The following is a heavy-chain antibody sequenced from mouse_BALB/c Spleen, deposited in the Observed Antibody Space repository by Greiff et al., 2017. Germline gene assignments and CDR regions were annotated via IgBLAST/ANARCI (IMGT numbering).Heavy chain of an antibody. Sequence: EVKVVESGGGLVKPGGSLKLSCAASGFTFSSYAMSWVRQTPEKRLEWVASISSGGSTYYPDSVKGRFTISRDNARNILYLQMSSLRSEDTAMYYCARRGRAYFDYWGQGTTLTVSS. D-gene: IGHD3-1*01. CDR3: ARRGRAYFDY. V-gene: IGHV5-6-5*01. CDR1: GFTFSSYA. J-gene: IGHJ2*01. CDR2: ISSGGST.